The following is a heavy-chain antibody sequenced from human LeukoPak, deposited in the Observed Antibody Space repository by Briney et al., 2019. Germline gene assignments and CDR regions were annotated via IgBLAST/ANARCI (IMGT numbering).Heavy chain of an antibody. CDR3: ATYYYDSSGYVS. CDR1: GFTFSSYA. Sequence: GGSLRLSCAASGFTFSSYAMSWVRQAPGKGLEWVSAISGSGGSTNYADSVKGRFTIYRDNSKNTLYLQMNSLRAEDTAVYYCATYYYDSSGYVSWGQGTLVTVSS. CDR2: ISGSGGST. J-gene: IGHJ4*02. V-gene: IGHV3-23*01. D-gene: IGHD3-22*01.